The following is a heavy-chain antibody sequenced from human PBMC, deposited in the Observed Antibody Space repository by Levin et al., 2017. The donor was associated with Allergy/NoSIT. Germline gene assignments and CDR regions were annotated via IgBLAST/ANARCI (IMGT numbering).Heavy chain of an antibody. CDR2: INPNSGGT. V-gene: IGHV1-2*02. CDR1: GYTFTGYY. CDR3: ARVGVAGTSDGMDV. D-gene: IGHD6-19*01. J-gene: IGHJ6*02. Sequence: ASVKVSCKASGYTFTGYYMHWVRQAPGQGLEWMGWINPNSGGTNYAQKFQGRVTMTRDTSISTAYMELSRLRSNDTAVYYCARVGVAGTSDGMDVWGQGTTVTVSS.